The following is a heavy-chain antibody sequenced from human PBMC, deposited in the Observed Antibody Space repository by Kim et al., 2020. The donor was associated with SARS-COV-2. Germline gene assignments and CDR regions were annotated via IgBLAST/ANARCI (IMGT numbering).Heavy chain of an antibody. CDR2: ISWNSGSI. CDR1: GFTFDDYA. D-gene: IGHD3-10*01. Sequence: GGSLRLSCAASGFTFDDYAMHWVRQAPGKGLEWVSGISWNSGSIGYADSVKGRFTISRDNAKNSLYLQMNSLRAEDTALYYCAKDSRLLWFGELLADAFDIWGQGTMVTVSS. J-gene: IGHJ3*02. CDR3: AKDSRLLWFGELLADAFDI. V-gene: IGHV3-9*01.